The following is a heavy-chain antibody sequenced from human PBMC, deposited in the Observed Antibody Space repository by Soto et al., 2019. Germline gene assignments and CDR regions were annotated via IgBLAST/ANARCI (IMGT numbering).Heavy chain of an antibody. V-gene: IGHV3-7*04. Sequence: GGSLRLSCAASGFTFSTYWMGWVRQAPGKGLEWVANIGQDGSEKYYVDSVKGRFTISRDNAKNSLYLQMNSLRAEDTAVYYCAGATYRYTNFDYWGQGTLVTVSS. CDR2: IGQDGSEK. CDR1: GFTFSTYW. D-gene: IGHD3-16*02. CDR3: AGATYRYTNFDY. J-gene: IGHJ4*02.